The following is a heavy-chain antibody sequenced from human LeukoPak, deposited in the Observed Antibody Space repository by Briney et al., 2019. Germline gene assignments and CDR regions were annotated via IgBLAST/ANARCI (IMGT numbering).Heavy chain of an antibody. Sequence: PGGSLRLSCAASGFTFSSYWMSWVRQAPGKGLEWVANIKQDGSEKYYVDSVKGRLTISRDNAKNSLYLQMNSLRAEDTAVYYCARVGYYYDSSGVHTWSYWGQGTLVTVSS. V-gene: IGHV3-7*01. CDR2: IKQDGSEK. CDR1: GFTFSSYW. J-gene: IGHJ4*02. D-gene: IGHD3-22*01. CDR3: ARVGYYYDSSGVHTWSY.